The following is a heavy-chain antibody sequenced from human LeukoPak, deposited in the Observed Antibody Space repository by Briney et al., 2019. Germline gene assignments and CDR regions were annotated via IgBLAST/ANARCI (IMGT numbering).Heavy chain of an antibody. CDR2: ISGSGGST. CDR1: GFTFSSYA. J-gene: IGHJ5*02. Sequence: GGSLRLSCAASGFTFSSYAMSWVRQAPGKGLEWVSAISGSGGSTYYADSVKSRFTISRDNSKNTLYLQMNSLRAEDTAVYYCAKDGYCSSTSCRATPFDPWGQGTLVTVSS. CDR3: AKDGYCSSTSCRATPFDP. V-gene: IGHV3-23*01. D-gene: IGHD2-2*03.